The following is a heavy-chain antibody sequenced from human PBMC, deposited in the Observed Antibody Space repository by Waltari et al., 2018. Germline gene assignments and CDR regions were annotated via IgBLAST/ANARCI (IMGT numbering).Heavy chain of an antibody. CDR2: ISYDGSNK. CDR1: GFTFSSNA. V-gene: IGHV3-30*01. D-gene: IGHD3-9*01. CDR3: ARPDYDILGFDP. Sequence: QVQLVESGGGVVQPGRSLRPSCAASGFTFSSNAMHWVRQAPGKGLEWVAVISYDGSNKYYADSVKGRFTISRDNSKNTLYLQMNSLRAEDTAVYYCARPDYDILGFDPWGQGTLVTVSS. J-gene: IGHJ5*02.